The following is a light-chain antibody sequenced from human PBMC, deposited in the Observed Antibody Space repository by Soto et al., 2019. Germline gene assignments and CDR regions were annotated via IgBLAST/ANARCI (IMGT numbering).Light chain of an antibody. Sequence: DIVTTQSPDSLAVSLGEWTTINCKSSQSVLYTSDNKNYLAWYQQKPGQPPKLLIYWASTRESGVPDRFSGSGSGTDFTLTISYLQAEDVAVYYCQQYYSVPFTFGPGTKVDIK. V-gene: IGKV4-1*01. CDR2: WAS. CDR3: QQYYSVPFT. CDR1: QSVLYTSDNKNY. J-gene: IGKJ3*01.